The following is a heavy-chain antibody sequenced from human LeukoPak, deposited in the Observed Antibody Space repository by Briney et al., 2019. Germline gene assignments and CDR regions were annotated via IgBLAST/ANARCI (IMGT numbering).Heavy chain of an antibody. CDR2: ISAYNGNT. Sequence: ASVKVSCKASGYTFTSYGISWVRQAPGQGLEWMGWISAYNGNTNYAQKLRGRVTMTTDTSTSTAYMELRSLRSDDTAVYYCARGSGRHYYYYGMDVWGQGTTVTVSS. D-gene: IGHD1-26*01. J-gene: IGHJ6*02. CDR1: GYTFTSYG. CDR3: ARGSGRHYYYYGMDV. V-gene: IGHV1-18*01.